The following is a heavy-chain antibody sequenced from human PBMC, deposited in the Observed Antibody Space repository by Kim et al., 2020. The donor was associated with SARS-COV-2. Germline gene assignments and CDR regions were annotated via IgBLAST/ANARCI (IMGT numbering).Heavy chain of an antibody. J-gene: IGHJ4*02. Sequence: IYYADSVKGRCTISRDNAKNSLYLQMNSLRAEDTAVYYCARDAGAARGDYWGQGTLVTVSS. CDR2: I. V-gene: IGHV3-21*01. D-gene: IGHD3-10*01. CDR3: ARDAGAARGDY.